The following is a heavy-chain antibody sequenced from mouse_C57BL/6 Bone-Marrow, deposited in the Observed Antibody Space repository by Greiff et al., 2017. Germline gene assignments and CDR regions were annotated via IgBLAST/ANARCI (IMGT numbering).Heavy chain of an antibody. D-gene: IGHD1-2*01. V-gene: IGHV1-50*01. CDR3: ARTLRLDY. CDR2: SDPSDSYT. Sequence: QVQLQQPGAELVKPGASVKLSCKASGYTFTSYWMPWVKQRPGQGLEWIGESDPSDSYTNSNQKFKGKATLTLDTSSSTAYMQLSSLTSEDSAVYYCARTLRLDYWGQGTTLTVSS. J-gene: IGHJ2*01. CDR1: GYTFTSYW.